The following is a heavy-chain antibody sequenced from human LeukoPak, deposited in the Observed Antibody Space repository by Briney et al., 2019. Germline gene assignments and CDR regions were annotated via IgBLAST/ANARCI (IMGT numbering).Heavy chain of an antibody. D-gene: IGHD1-1*01. CDR1: GLTFNNAW. J-gene: IGHJ4*02. CDR3: TGWKNY. Sequence: GGSLRLSCAASGLTFNNAWMNWVRQAPGKGLEWVGRIKSKTDGETTDYAAFVRGRFTISRDDSKNTLYLQMNSLEAEDTAVYYCTGWKNYWGQGTLVTVSS. CDR2: IKSKTDGETT. V-gene: IGHV3-15*07.